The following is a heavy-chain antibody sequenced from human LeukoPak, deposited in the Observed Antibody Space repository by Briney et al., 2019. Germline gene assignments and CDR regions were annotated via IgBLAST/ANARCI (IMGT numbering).Heavy chain of an antibody. Sequence: GGSLRLSCAASGFNFDDYVMSWVRQAPGTGLEWVSGINWNGGSRGYADSVKGRFTISRDNAKNSLYLQMNSLRAEDTAVYYCARDPEGATTFSDYWGQGTLVTVSS. V-gene: IGHV3-20*04. CDR3: ARDPEGATTFSDY. CDR1: GFNFDDYV. J-gene: IGHJ4*02. D-gene: IGHD1-26*01. CDR2: INWNGGSR.